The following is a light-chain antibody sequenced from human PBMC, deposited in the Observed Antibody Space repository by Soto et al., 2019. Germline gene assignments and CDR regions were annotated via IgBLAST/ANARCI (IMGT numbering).Light chain of an antibody. Sequence: QSVLTQPPSVSGAPGQRVTISCTGSSSNIGAGYDVHWYQQLPGTAPKPLIYSNSNRPSGVPDRFSGSKSGTSASLAITGLQAEDEADYYCQSYDSSLSGHVVFGGGTKVTVL. J-gene: IGLJ2*01. V-gene: IGLV1-40*01. CDR1: SSNIGAGYD. CDR3: QSYDSSLSGHVV. CDR2: SNS.